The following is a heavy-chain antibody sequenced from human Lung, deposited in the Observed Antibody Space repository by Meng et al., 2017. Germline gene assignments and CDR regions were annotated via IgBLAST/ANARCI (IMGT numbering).Heavy chain of an antibody. CDR2: ISHSGST. J-gene: IGHJ4*02. V-gene: IGHV4-4*02. CDR1: GDSITRTQW. Sequence: QLKESGPILVQPSGTLSLACAVSGDSITRTQWWSWLRQTPGKGLEWIGEISHSGSTVYRPSLQGRVSISLDKSNNEFSLKLTSVTAADTAVYYCARETLRELGLFHYWGQGILVTVSS. D-gene: IGHD1-7*01. CDR3: ARETLRELGLFHY.